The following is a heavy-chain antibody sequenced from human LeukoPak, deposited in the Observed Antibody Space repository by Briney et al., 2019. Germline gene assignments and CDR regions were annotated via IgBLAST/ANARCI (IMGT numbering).Heavy chain of an antibody. Sequence: PSETLSLTCTVSGGSISSYYWSWIRQPAGKGLEWIGEINHSGSTNYNPSLKSRVTISVDTSKNQFSLKLSSVTAADTAVYYCARGSLRYFDWLLSHRNWFDPWGQGTLVTVSS. CDR2: INHSGST. J-gene: IGHJ5*02. D-gene: IGHD3-9*01. CDR3: ARGSLRYFDWLLSHRNWFDP. V-gene: IGHV4-34*01. CDR1: GGSISSYY.